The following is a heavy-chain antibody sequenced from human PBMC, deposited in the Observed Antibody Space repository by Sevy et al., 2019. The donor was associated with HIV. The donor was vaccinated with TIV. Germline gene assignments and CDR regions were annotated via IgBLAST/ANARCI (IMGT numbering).Heavy chain of an antibody. CDR1: GGTFSSYA. V-gene: IGHV1-69*13. D-gene: IGHD2-2*01. CDR3: ARGGDCSSTSCYDNWFDP. Sequence: ASVKVSCKASGGTFSSYAISWVRQAPGQGLEWMGGIIPIFGTANYAQKFQGRVTITADESTSTAYMELSSLRSEDTAVYYCARGGDCSSTSCYDNWFDPWGQGTLVTVSS. J-gene: IGHJ5*02. CDR2: IIPIFGTA.